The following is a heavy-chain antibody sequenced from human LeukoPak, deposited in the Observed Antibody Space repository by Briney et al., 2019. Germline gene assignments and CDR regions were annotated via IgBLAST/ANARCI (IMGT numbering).Heavy chain of an antibody. CDR1: GFTFSDYW. J-gene: IGHJ4*02. Sequence: GGSLRLSCAASGFTFSDYWMHWVCQVPGKGLVWVSRIDTSGSSTTYADYVKGRFTISRDNAKNTLYLQMDSLRAEDTGVYYCARSNHADDFWGQGTLVTVSS. CDR3: ARSNHADDF. D-gene: IGHD1-14*01. CDR2: IDTSGSST. V-gene: IGHV3-74*03.